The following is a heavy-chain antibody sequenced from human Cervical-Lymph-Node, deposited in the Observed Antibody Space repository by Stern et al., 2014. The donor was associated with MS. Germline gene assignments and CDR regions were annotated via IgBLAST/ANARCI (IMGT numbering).Heavy chain of an antibody. J-gene: IGHJ4*02. V-gene: IGHV3-74*02. Sequence: EDQLVESGGGLVQPGGSLRLSCAASGFTFSSYWMHWVRQAPGQGLVWVSRINSDGSSTSYADSVKGRFTISRDNAKNTLYLQMNSLRAEDTAVYYCARAGYGGNSAFDYWGQGTLVTVSS. CDR2: INSDGSST. CDR1: GFTFSSYW. D-gene: IGHD4-23*01. CDR3: ARAGYGGNSAFDY.